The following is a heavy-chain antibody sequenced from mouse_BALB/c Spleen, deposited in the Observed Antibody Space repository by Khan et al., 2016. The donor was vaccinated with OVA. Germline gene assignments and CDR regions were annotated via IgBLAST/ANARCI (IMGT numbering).Heavy chain of an antibody. Sequence: QVQLKQSGAELAKPGASVKMSCKASGYTFSNYWIHWVKQRPGQGLEWIGYINPSSGYTYYNQTFNDKATLTTDKSSSTAYIQLSSLTSEDSAVYYCARDRIDYWGQGTTLTVSS. V-gene: IGHV1-7*01. CDR1: GYTFSNYW. CDR2: INPSSGYT. J-gene: IGHJ2*01. CDR3: ARDRIDY.